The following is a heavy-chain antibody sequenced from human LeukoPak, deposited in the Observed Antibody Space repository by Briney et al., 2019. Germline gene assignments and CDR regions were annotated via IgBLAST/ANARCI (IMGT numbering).Heavy chain of an antibody. J-gene: IGHJ4*02. CDR2: IHYSGTT. D-gene: IGHD6-13*01. V-gene: IGHV4-39*07. CDR3: ARSSSWYGTCGF. CDR1: GGSISSNSYN. Sequence: SETLSLTCTVSGGSISSNSYNWGWIRQPPGKGLEWIGSIHYSGTTYYNPSFKSRVTISVDTSKNQFSLKLSSVTAADTAVYYCARSSSWYGTCGFWGQGTLATVSS.